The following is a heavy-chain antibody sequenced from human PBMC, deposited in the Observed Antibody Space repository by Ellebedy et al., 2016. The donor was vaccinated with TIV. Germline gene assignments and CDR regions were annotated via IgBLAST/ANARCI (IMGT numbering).Heavy chain of an antibody. D-gene: IGHD4/OR15-4a*01. V-gene: IGHV1-18*01. CDR1: GYTFNSYS. CDR2: ISAYTGET. J-gene: IGHJ6*02. Sequence: ASVKVSCKASGYTFNSYSISWLRQAPGQGPEWMGWISAYTGETRYSQKYQGRVTLTTDTSTTTAYMELRSLRSDDTAVYYCARVLRATSGMDVWGQGTTVIVS. CDR3: ARVLRATSGMDV.